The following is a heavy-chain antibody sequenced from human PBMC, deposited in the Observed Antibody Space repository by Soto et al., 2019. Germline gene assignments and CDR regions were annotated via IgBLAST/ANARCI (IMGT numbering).Heavy chain of an antibody. V-gene: IGHV4-31*03. Sequence: QVQLQESGPGLVKPSHTLSLTCTVSGGAINSGGYYWSWIRQHPGKGLEWIGCIHYSGSTSYNPSLKSRVTISVDTSNNQFSLKRSSVTAADTAVYYCARDRYFDLWGRGTLVTVSS. CDR2: IHYSGST. J-gene: IGHJ2*01. CDR1: GGAINSGGYY. CDR3: ARDRYFDL.